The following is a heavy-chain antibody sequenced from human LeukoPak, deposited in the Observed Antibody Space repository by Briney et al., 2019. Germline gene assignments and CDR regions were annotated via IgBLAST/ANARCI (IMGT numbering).Heavy chain of an antibody. D-gene: IGHD6-19*01. CDR2: ITASGSIT. Sequence: QPGGSLRLSCAASGFTFSSYAMSWVRQAPGKGLEWVSAITASGSITYHADSVKGRFTVSRDNPKKTMYLQMDSLRVAGTAVYYCAKGTGSHYFYYYMDVWGKGTTVSVS. CDR1: GFTFSSYA. V-gene: IGHV3-23*01. CDR3: AKGTGSHYFYYYMDV. J-gene: IGHJ6*03.